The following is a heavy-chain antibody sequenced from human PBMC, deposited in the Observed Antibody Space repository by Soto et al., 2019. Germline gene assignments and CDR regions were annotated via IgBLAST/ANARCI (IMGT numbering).Heavy chain of an antibody. CDR2: ISYDGNNK. J-gene: IGHJ4*02. CDR1: GFTFSSYG. V-gene: IGHV3-30*18. CDR3: AKDGGCSSTSCYSPYYFDY. D-gene: IGHD2-2*01. Sequence: QVQLVESGGGVVQPGRSQRLSCAASGFTFSSYGMHWVRQAPGKGLEWVAVISYDGNNKYYADSVKGRFTISRDNSKNTLYLQMNSLRAEDTAVYYCAKDGGCSSTSCYSPYYFDYWGQGTLVTVSS.